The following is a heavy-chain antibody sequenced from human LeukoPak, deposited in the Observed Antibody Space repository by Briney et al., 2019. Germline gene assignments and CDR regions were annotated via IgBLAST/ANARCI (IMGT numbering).Heavy chain of an antibody. V-gene: IGHV4-59*08. D-gene: IGHD3-22*01. CDR2: IYYSGST. J-gene: IGHJ1*01. Sequence: SETLSLTCTVSGGSISSYYWSWIRQPPGKGLEWIGYIYYSGSTNYNPSLKSRVTISVDTSKNQFSLKLSSVTAADTAVYYCARHSSSLVYYDSTEHRRNADEYFQHWGQGTLVTVSS. CDR3: ARHSSSLVYYDSTEHRRNADEYFQH. CDR1: GGSISSYY.